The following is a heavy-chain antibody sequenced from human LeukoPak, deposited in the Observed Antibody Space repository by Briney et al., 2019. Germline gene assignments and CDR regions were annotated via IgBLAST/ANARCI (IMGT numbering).Heavy chain of an antibody. J-gene: IGHJ4*02. CDR1: GFTFSSYS. CDR2: ISSSSSYI. CDR3: ARAAGQLDDY. Sequence: GGSLRLSCAASGFTFSSYSMNWVRQAPGKGLECVSSISSSSSYIYYADSVKGRFTISRDNAKNSPYLQMNSLRAEDTAVYYCARAAGQLDDYWGQGTLVTVSS. D-gene: IGHD6-13*01. V-gene: IGHV3-21*01.